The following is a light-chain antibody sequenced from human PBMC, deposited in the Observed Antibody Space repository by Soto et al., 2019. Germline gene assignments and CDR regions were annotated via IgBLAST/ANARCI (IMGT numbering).Light chain of an antibody. CDR1: QSVNSD. CDR3: QQYNNLPLT. V-gene: IGKV3-15*01. CDR2: GAS. J-gene: IGKJ4*01. Sequence: EIVLTQSPATLSVSPGERATLSCRASQSVNSDLAWFQQKPGQAPRLLIYGASTRATGIPARFSGSGSGTEFTLTISSLQSEDFAIYYCQQYNNLPLTFGGGTKVEIK.